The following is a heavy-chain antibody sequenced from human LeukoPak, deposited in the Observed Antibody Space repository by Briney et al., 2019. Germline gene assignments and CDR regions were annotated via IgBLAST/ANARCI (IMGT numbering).Heavy chain of an antibody. V-gene: IGHV1-2*02. CDR2: INLNSGGT. J-gene: IGHJ4*02. D-gene: IGHD3-9*01. CDR3: ARSPHILTGENFDY. CDR1: GYTFTGSY. Sequence: ASVKVSCKASGYTFTGSYMHWVRQAPGQGLECMGWINLNSGGTNYAQKFQVRVTMTRDTSISTAYMELSRLRSDDTTVYYCARSPHILTGENFDYWGQGTLVTVSS.